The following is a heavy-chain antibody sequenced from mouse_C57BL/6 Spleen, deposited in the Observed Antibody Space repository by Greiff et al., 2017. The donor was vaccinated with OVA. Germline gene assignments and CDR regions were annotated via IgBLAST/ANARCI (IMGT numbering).Heavy chain of an antibody. J-gene: IGHJ3*01. Sequence: QVHVKQSGAELVRPGASVTLSCKASGYTFTDYEMHWVKQTPVHGLEWIGAIDPETGGTAYNQKFKGKAILTADKSSSTAYMELRSLTSEDSAVYYCTRRTAQAAWFAYWGQGTLVTVSA. CDR1: GYTFTDYE. D-gene: IGHD3-2*02. V-gene: IGHV1-15*01. CDR2: IDPETGGT. CDR3: TRRTAQAAWFAY.